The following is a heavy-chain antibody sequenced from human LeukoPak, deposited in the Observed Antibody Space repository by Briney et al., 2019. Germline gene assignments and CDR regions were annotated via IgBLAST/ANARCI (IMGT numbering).Heavy chain of an antibody. CDR1: GFTFSRHG. J-gene: IGHJ4*02. Sequence: GGSLRLSCAASGFTFSRHGMHWVRQAPGKELEWVAVIWYDGSDKYYADSVKGRLTISRDNSKNTLYLQLNSLRAEDTAVYYCARDGGGYCGGDWGQGTLVTVSS. CDR2: IWYDGSDK. CDR3: ARDGGGYCGGD. V-gene: IGHV3-33*01. D-gene: IGHD2-21*01.